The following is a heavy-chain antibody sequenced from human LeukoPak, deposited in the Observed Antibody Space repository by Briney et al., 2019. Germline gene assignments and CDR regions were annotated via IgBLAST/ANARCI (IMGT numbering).Heavy chain of an antibody. Sequence: SETLSLTCTVSGGSINNYYWSWIRQPPGKGLEWIGYIYYSGSTNYNPSLKSRVTISVDTSKNQFSLRLNSVTAADTAVYYCARGNLWDYRRYYYYMDVWGKGTTVTVSS. J-gene: IGHJ6*03. D-gene: IGHD4-11*01. CDR3: ARGNLWDYRRYYYYMDV. CDR1: GGSINNYY. CDR2: IYYSGST. V-gene: IGHV4-59*12.